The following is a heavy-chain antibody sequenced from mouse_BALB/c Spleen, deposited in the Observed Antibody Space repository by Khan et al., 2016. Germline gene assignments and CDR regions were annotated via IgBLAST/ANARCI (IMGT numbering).Heavy chain of an antibody. J-gene: IGHJ3*01. V-gene: IGHV1S53*02. Sequence: QVQLQQSDAESVKPGASVKISCKASGFTFIDHAIHWVKQKPEQGLEWIGYISPGHGDIKYDENFKGKATLTADKSSSTAYMQFNSLTSEDSAVYCWKVLCFGYCGRGTLITVSA. CDR3: KVLCFGY. CDR1: GFTFIDHA. CDR2: ISPGHGDI.